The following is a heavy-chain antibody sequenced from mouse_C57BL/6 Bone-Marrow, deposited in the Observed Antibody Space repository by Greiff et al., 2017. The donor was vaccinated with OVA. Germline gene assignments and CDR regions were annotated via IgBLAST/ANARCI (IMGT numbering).Heavy chain of an antibody. Sequence: GGGLVQPKGSLKLSCAASGFSFNTYAMNWVRQAPGKGLEWVARIRSKSNNYATYYADSVKDRFTISRDDSESMLYLQMNNLKTEDTAMYYCVRGRGYPYYFDYWGQGTTLTVSS. CDR2: IRSKSNNYAT. V-gene: IGHV10-1*01. J-gene: IGHJ2*01. D-gene: IGHD2-2*01. CDR3: VRGRGYPYYFDY. CDR1: GFSFNTYA.